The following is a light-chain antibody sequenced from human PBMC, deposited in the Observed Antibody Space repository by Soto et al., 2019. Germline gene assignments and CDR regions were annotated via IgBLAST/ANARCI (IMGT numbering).Light chain of an antibody. CDR2: GAS. Sequence: DIEMTQSPATLSVSPGERATLSCRASQSISSNLAWYQQKAGQTPMLLIYGASTRATGIPARFSGSGSRTEFTLTINSLQSEDFAVYYCQQYGSSGTFGQGTKVDIK. CDR3: QQYGSSGT. V-gene: IGKV3-15*01. J-gene: IGKJ1*01. CDR1: QSISSN.